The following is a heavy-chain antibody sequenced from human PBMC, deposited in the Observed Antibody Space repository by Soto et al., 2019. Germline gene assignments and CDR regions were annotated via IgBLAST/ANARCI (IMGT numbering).Heavy chain of an antibody. D-gene: IGHD4-17*01. CDR1: GGSISGYS. V-gene: IGHV4-59*08. J-gene: IGHJ4*02. Sequence: SETLFLTCTVSGGSISGYSWTWIRQPPGKALEWIGYIFYIGSTNYNPSLKSRVTISIDTSKNQFSLNLISVTAADTAVYYCARQNGGAYYIDYWGQGALVTVSS. CDR3: ARQNGGAYYIDY. CDR2: IFYIGST.